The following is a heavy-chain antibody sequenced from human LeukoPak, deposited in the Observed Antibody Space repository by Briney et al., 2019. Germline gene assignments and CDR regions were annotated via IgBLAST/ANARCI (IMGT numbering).Heavy chain of an antibody. Sequence: ASVKVSCKASGYTFTGYYMHWVRQAPGRGLEWMGWINPNSGDTNYAQKFQGRVTMTRDTSISTAYMELSRLRSDDTAVYYCALFHYGDPIFDYWGQGTLVTVSS. CDR2: INPNSGDT. D-gene: IGHD4-17*01. CDR1: GYTFTGYY. J-gene: IGHJ4*02. CDR3: ALFHYGDPIFDY. V-gene: IGHV1-2*02.